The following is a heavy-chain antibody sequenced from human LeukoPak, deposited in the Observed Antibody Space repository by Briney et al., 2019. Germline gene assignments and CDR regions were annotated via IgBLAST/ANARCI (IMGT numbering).Heavy chain of an antibody. CDR2: IYYNGDT. CDR3: ARPNDYNFFYFNY. J-gene: IGHJ4*02. V-gene: IGHV4-59*01. CDR1: GGSIGGFY. D-gene: IGHD5-24*01. Sequence: SETLSLTCSVSGGSIGGFYWSWIRQAPGEGLEWIGSIYYNGDTSYNPSLKSRLTISMDTSKNRFSLNLTSVTAADTAVYCCARPNDYNFFYFNYWGQGTLVTVSS.